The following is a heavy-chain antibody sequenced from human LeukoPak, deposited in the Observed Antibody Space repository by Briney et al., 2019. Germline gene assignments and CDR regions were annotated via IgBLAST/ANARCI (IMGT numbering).Heavy chain of an antibody. Sequence: GGSLRLSCAASGFTFSSYVMSWVRQAPGKRLEWVSAISGSGGRTYYADSVKGRFPISRANSKNTLYLQMHGLRPEDTAVYYCASPGADFWGQGTLVAVSS. CDR1: GFTFSSYV. D-gene: IGHD7-27*01. J-gene: IGHJ4*02. CDR2: ISGSGGRT. V-gene: IGHV3-23*01. CDR3: ASPGADF.